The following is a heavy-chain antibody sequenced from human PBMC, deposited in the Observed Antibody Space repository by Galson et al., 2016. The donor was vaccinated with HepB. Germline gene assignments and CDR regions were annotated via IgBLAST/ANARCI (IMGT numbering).Heavy chain of an antibody. CDR2: IYSGGIT. CDR1: GFTVSSNY. J-gene: IGHJ6*02. D-gene: IGHD6-25*01. V-gene: IGHV3-53*01. Sequence: SLRLSCAASGFTVSSNYMTWVRQAPGKGLEWVSIIYSGGITHYTDSVRGRFTISRDNSKNTLFLQMNSLRAEDSAVSYCASPTRRPHGMDAWGQGTTVIVSS. CDR3: ASPTRRPHGMDA.